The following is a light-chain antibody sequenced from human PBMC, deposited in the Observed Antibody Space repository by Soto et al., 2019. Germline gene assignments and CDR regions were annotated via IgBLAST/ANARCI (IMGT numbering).Light chain of an antibody. J-gene: IGKJ1*01. V-gene: IGKV3-20*01. Sequence: EMVLTQSPGTLSLSPGERATLHCRASQISNTNYLAWYQQRPGQPPRLLIYSVFTRANGTPDRFSGSGSGTDFTLTISRLAPEDSALYYCQHYGHPRWTFGPGTRVEIK. CDR2: SVF. CDR1: QISNTNY. CDR3: QHYGHPRWT.